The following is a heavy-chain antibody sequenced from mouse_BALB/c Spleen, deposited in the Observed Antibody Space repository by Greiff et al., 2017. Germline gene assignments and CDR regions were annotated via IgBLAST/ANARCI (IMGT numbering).Heavy chain of an antibody. CDR2: ISNLAYSI. CDR1: GFTFSDYG. Sequence: EVQLVESGGGLVQPGGSRKLSCAASGFTFSDYGMAWVRQAPGKGPEWVAFISNLAYSIYYADTVTGRFTISRENAKNTLYLEMSSLRSEDTAMYYCARASYGYDPYYAMDYWGQGTSVTVSS. D-gene: IGHD2-2*01. J-gene: IGHJ4*01. V-gene: IGHV5-15*02. CDR3: ARASYGYDPYYAMDY.